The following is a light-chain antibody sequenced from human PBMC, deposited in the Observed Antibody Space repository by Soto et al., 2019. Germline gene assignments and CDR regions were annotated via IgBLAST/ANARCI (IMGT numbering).Light chain of an antibody. V-gene: IGKV3-20*01. Sequence: DIELTQSPATLSLSPGDRVTLSCRASQSVSSSYLAWYQQKPCQAHRLLIYGASSRATGIPDRFSGSGSGTDFTPTISRLEPEDFAVYYCQQYDSSLGVTFGGGTKVDIK. CDR3: QQYDSSLGVT. CDR1: QSVSSSY. CDR2: GAS. J-gene: IGKJ4*01.